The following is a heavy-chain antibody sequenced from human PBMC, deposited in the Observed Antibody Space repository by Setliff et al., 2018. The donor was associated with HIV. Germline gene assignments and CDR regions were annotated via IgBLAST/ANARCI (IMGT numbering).Heavy chain of an antibody. CDR1: GGSISSDDYY. J-gene: IGHJ4*02. Sequence: PSETLSLTCTVSGGSISSDDYYWNWIRQPPGKGLEWIGYITYSGSAYYNPSLKSRVTISIDTSNNQISLRLSSVTAADTAMYYCARVVVERATIFDLWGPGTLVTVSS. V-gene: IGHV4-30-4*08. CDR3: ARVVVERATIFDL. CDR2: ITYSGSA. D-gene: IGHD5-12*01.